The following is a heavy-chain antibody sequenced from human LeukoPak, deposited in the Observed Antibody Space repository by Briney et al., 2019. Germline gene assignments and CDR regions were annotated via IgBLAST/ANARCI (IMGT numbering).Heavy chain of an antibody. V-gene: IGHV3-7*03. CDR1: GFTFSSYW. CDR2: IKQDGSEK. Sequence: PGGSLRLSCAASGFTFSSYWMSWVRQAPGKGLEWVANIKQDGSEKYYVDSVKGRFTISRDNAKNSLYLQMNSLRAEDTAVYYCAKVLKGGSGSYSYYFDYWGQGTLVTVSS. J-gene: IGHJ4*02. D-gene: IGHD3-10*01. CDR3: AKVLKGGSGSYSYYFDY.